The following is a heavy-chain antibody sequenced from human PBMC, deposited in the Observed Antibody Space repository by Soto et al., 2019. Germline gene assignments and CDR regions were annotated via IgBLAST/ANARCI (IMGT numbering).Heavy chain of an antibody. CDR3: ARDGWGSNWYFDL. CDR2: ISYDGKQT. Sequence: GGSLRLSCGAPGVTFKDYGMHWVPHAPGKGLEWVAVISYDGKQTYYADSVKGRFTISKDKSKRTLFLQMNSLRVDDTAVYYCARDGWGSNWYFDLWGRGTLVTVSS. D-gene: IGHD3-16*01. CDR1: GVTFKDYG. V-gene: IGHV3-30*03. J-gene: IGHJ2*01.